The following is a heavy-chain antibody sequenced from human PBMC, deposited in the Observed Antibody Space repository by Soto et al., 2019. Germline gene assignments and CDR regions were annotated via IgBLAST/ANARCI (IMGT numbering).Heavy chain of an antibody. Sequence: EVQLVESGGGLVQPGGSLRLSCAASGFTFSSYWMHWVRQAPGKGLVWVSSISTDASSTSYADPVKGRFTISRDNAKNXLYXQMNSVRAEDTAVYYCARLPNKSPQNWGQGTLVIVSP. CDR3: ARLPNKSPQN. J-gene: IGHJ1*01. CDR2: ISTDASST. V-gene: IGHV3-74*01. CDR1: GFTFSSYW.